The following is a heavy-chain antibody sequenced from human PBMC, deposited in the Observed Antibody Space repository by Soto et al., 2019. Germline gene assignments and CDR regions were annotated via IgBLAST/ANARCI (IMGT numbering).Heavy chain of an antibody. CDR2: ISYDGSNK. J-gene: IGHJ3*02. CDR3: AKDLNLHLVRDAFDI. Sequence: GGSLRLSCAASGFTFSSYGMHWVRQAPGKGLEWVAVISYDGSNKYYADSVKGRFTISRDNSKNTLYLQMNSLRAEDTAVYYCAKDLNLHLVRDAFDIWGQGTMVTVSS. CDR1: GFTFSSYG. V-gene: IGHV3-30*18. D-gene: IGHD6-13*01.